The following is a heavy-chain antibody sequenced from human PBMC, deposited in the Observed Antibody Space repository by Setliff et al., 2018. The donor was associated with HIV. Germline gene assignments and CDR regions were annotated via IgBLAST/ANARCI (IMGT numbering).Heavy chain of an antibody. CDR3: AKLLPAADMAREIDS. CDR1: GYAISSGYY. V-gene: IGHV4-38-2*01. CDR2: FYYSGSS. Sequence: SETLSLTCAVSGYAISSGYYWGWIRQPPGKGLEWIGNFYYSGSSHYNPSLKSRVTISVDTSKNQFSLKLISVSAADTAVYYCAKLLPAADMAREIDSWGQGTLVTVSS. D-gene: IGHD2-2*01. J-gene: IGHJ4*02.